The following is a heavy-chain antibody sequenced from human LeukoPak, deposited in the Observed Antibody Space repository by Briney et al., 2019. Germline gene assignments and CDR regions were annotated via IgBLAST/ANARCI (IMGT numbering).Heavy chain of an antibody. V-gene: IGHV4-39*01. Sequence: SETLSLTCTVSGGSISSSSYYWGWIRQPPGKGLAWIGSIYYSVSTYYNPSLKSRVTISVDTSKNQFSLKLSSVTAADTAVYYCARYYDILTGYLQSGFDYWGQGTLVTVSS. CDR2: IYYSVST. D-gene: IGHD3-9*01. J-gene: IGHJ4*02. CDR1: GGSISSSSYY. CDR3: ARYYDILTGYLQSGFDY.